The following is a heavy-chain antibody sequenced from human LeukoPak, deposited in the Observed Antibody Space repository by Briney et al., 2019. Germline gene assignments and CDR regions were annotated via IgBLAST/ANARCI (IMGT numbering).Heavy chain of an antibody. CDR3: ARDHLTMVRGVISY. Sequence: GASVKVSCKASGYTFTSYGISWVRQAPGQGLEWMGWINAYNGNTNYAQKLQGRVTMTTDTSTSTAYMELRSLRSDDTAVYYCARDHLTMVRGVISYWGQGTLVTVSS. J-gene: IGHJ4*02. D-gene: IGHD3-10*01. CDR2: INAYNGNT. CDR1: GYTFTSYG. V-gene: IGHV1-18*01.